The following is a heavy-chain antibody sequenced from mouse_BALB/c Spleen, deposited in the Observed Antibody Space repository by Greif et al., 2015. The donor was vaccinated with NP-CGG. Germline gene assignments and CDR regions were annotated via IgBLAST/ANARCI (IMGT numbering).Heavy chain of an antibody. V-gene: IGHV2-6-7*01. CDR2: IWGDGST. CDR1: GFSLTGYG. CDR3: AREGYGNYVNAMDY. Sequence: VQRVESGPGLVAPSQSLSITCTVSGFSLTGYGVNWVRQPPGKGLEWLGMIWGDGSTDYNSALKSRLSISKDNSKSQVFLKMNSLQTDDTARYYCAREGYGNYVNAMDYWGQGTLVTVSS. J-gene: IGHJ4*01. D-gene: IGHD2-10*02.